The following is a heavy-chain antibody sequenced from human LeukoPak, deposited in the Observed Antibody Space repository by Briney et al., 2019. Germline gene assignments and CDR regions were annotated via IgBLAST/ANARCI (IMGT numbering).Heavy chain of an antibody. CDR2: IYHSGST. V-gene: IGHV4-30-2*01. D-gene: IGHD5-24*01. J-gene: IGHJ4*02. CDR1: GGSISSGGYY. CDR3: ARKEMATITL. Sequence: PSETLSLTCTVSGGSISSGGYYWSWIRQPPGKGLEWIGYIYHSGSTYYNPSLKSRVTVSVDRSKNQFSLKLSSVTAADTAVYYCARKEMATITLWGQGTLVTVSS.